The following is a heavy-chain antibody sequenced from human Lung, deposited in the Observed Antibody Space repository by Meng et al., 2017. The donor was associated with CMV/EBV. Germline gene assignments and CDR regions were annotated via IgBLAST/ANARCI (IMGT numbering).Heavy chain of an antibody. CDR3: ARRRNALVRYYDIPSL. CDR1: GFTFTNYW. V-gene: IGHV3-7*01. J-gene: IGHJ6*02. CDR2: INEDGSTI. D-gene: IGHD3-9*01. Sequence: GEXXKISCVASGFTFTNYWMSWGRQAPGKGLQWVANINEDGSTIYFVDSLKGRFTISRDNAKNSLYLQMNSLGAEDKGVYYCARRRNALVRYYDIPSLWGQGTAVTVSS.